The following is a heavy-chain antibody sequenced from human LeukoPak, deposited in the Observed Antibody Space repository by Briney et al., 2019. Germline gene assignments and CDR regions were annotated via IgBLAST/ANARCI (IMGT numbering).Heavy chain of an antibody. V-gene: IGHV1-69*05. CDR1: GGTFSSYA. J-gene: IGHJ6*03. CDR3: ARGDYDILTGYQGYYYYYMDV. CDR2: IIPIFGTA. D-gene: IGHD3-9*01. Sequence: SVKVSCEASGGTFSSYAISWVRQAPGQGLEWMGGIIPIFGTANYAQKFQGRVTITTDESTSTAYMELSSLRSEDTAVYYCARGDYDILTGYQGYYYYYMDVWGKGTTVTVSS.